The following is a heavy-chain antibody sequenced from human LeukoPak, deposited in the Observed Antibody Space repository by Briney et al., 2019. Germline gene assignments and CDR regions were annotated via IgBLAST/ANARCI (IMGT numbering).Heavy chain of an antibody. Sequence: ASVKVSCKASGYTFTSYGISWVRQAPGQGLEWMGWISAYNGNTNYAQKLQGRVTMTTDTSTSTAYIELRSLTSDDTAAYYCARDWWGYDVLTGDNWFDPWDQGTLVTVSS. J-gene: IGHJ5*02. CDR1: GYTFTSYG. D-gene: IGHD3-9*01. V-gene: IGHV1-18*01. CDR2: ISAYNGNT. CDR3: ARDWWGYDVLTGDNWFDP.